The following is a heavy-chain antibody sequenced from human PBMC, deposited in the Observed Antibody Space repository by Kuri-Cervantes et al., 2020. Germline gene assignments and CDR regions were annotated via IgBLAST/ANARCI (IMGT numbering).Heavy chain of an antibody. CDR3: ARGVWFGEHTGFSDY. D-gene: IGHD3-10*01. CDR2: ISYDGSNK. J-gene: IGHJ4*02. V-gene: IGHV3-30-3*01. Sequence: GESLKISCAASGFTFSSYAMHWVRQAPGKGLEWVAVISYDGSNKYYADSVKGRFTISRDNSKNTLYLQMNSLRGEDTAVYYCARGVWFGEHTGFSDYWGQGTLVTVSS. CDR1: GFTFSSYA.